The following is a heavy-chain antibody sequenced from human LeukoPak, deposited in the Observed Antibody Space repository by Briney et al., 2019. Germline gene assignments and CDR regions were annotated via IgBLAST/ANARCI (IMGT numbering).Heavy chain of an antibody. D-gene: IGHD3-3*01. J-gene: IGHJ3*02. V-gene: IGHV3-23*01. Sequence: GGSLRLSCAASGFTVSSNYMSWVRQAPGKGLEWVSAISGSGGSTYYADSVKGRFTISRDNSKNTLYLQMNSLRAEDTAVYYCAKGRSYYDFWSGLDAFDIWGQGTMVTVSS. CDR3: AKGRSYYDFWSGLDAFDI. CDR2: ISGSGGST. CDR1: GFTVSSNY.